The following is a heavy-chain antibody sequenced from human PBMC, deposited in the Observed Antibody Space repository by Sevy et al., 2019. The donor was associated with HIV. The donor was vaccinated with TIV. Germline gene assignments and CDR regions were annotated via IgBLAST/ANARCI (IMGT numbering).Heavy chain of an antibody. Sequence: GGSLRLSCAASGFTFSSYWMSWVRQAPGKGLEWVANIKQDGSEKYYVDSVKGRFTNSRDNAKDSLYLQMNGLRAEDTAEYYCARDPRATMVRGYKGPGWFDPWGQGTLVTVSS. J-gene: IGHJ5*02. CDR2: IKQDGSEK. V-gene: IGHV3-7*01. CDR3: ARDPRATMVRGYKGPGWFDP. CDR1: GFTFSSYW. D-gene: IGHD3-10*01.